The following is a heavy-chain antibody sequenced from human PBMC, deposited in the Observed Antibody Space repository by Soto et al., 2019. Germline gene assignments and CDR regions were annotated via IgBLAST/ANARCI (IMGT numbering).Heavy chain of an antibody. V-gene: IGHV3-30-3*01. CDR2: ISSDASNK. Sequence: QVQLVESGGGVVQPGRSLRLSCAASGFTFNRYAMHWVRQAPGQGLEWVAVISSDASNKFYTDSVKGRFTISRDTSTNALYLQMNSLRSDDTAVYYCSRSLYSTSSDWFDPWGQGTLVTVSS. CDR3: SRSLYSTSSDWFDP. CDR1: GFTFNRYA. J-gene: IGHJ5*02. D-gene: IGHD5-18*01.